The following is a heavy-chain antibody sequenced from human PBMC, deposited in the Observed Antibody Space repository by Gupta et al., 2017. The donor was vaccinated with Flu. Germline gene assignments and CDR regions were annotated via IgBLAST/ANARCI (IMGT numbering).Heavy chain of an antibody. V-gene: IGHV3-7*04. CDR3: ARDLGASTPPFDY. CDR2: IKQDGSEN. J-gene: IGHJ4*02. Sequence: EVQLVESGGGLVQPGGSLRLPGAASGFVFSIYWMSWVRQAPGKGREWVANIKQDGSENYYMDAVKGRFTISRDNAKNSLYLQMKSLRAEDTAVYYCARDLGASTPPFDYWGQGTLVTVSS. D-gene: IGHD1-26*01. CDR1: GFVFSIYW.